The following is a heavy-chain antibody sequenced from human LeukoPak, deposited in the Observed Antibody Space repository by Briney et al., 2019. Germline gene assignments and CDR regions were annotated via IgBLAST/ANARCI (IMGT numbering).Heavy chain of an antibody. CDR3: AKEARLVIRRTYYMDV. CDR2: IHRGGST. CDR1: GFTFSSYG. V-gene: IGHV3-NL1*01. D-gene: IGHD3-22*01. J-gene: IGHJ6*03. Sequence: GGSLRLSCAASGFTFSSYGMHWVRQAPRKGLEWVSFIHRGGSTNYADSVRGRFTISRDNSKNTLYLQMNSLRPEDTAVYYCAKEARLVIRRTYYMDVWGQGTTVTVSS.